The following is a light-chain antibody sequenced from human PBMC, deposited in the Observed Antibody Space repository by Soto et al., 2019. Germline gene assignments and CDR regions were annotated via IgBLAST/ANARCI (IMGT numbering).Light chain of an antibody. Sequence: QVTQSPSTLSASVGDRVTVTCRASQNIGTWLAWYQQKPGETPKVLVYDASSLKSGVPSRFSGSGSGTEFTLTINSLQPDDFATYFCQQYRSYWTFGQGTKVDNK. CDR2: DAS. CDR3: QQYRSYWT. CDR1: QNIGTW. J-gene: IGKJ1*01. V-gene: IGKV1-5*01.